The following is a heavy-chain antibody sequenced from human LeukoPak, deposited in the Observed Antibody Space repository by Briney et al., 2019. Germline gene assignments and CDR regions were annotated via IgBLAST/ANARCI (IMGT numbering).Heavy chain of an antibody. V-gene: IGHV3-23*01. D-gene: IGHD3-16*02. Sequence: GGSLRLSCAAPGFTFSSYAMSWVRQAPGKGLEWVSAISGSGGSTYYADSVKGRFTISRDNSKNTLYLQMNSLRAEDTAVYYCAKTLLGNYVWGSYRPQYYFDYWGQGTLVTVSS. CDR3: AKTLLGNYVWGSYRPQYYFDY. J-gene: IGHJ4*02. CDR1: GFTFSSYA. CDR2: ISGSGGST.